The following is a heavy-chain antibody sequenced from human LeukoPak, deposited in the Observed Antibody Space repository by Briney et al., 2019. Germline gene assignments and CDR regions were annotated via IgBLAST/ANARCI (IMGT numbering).Heavy chain of an antibody. D-gene: IGHD6-6*01. CDR1: GGSISNYY. CDR2: IYTSGST. CDR3: ARGGGYGSSPLK. V-gene: IGHV4-4*09. J-gene: IGHJ4*02. Sequence: SSETLFLTCTVSGGSISNYYWSWIRQPPGKGLEWIGYIYTSGSTNYNPSLKSRVTISVDTSKNQFSLKLTSVTAADTAVYHCARGGGYGSSPLKWGQGILVTVSS.